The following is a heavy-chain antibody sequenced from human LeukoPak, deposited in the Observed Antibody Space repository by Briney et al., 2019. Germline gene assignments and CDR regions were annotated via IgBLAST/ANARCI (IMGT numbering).Heavy chain of an antibody. J-gene: IGHJ5*02. Sequence: ASVKVSCKASGGTFSSYAISWVRQAPGQGLEWMGGIIPIFGTANYAQKFQGRVTITADESTSTAYMELRSLRSDDTAVYYCARVNSYYDFWSGYLLAWFDPWSQGTLVTVSS. V-gene: IGHV1-69*13. CDR2: IIPIFGTA. CDR1: GGTFSSYA. D-gene: IGHD3-3*01. CDR3: ARVNSYYDFWSGYLLAWFDP.